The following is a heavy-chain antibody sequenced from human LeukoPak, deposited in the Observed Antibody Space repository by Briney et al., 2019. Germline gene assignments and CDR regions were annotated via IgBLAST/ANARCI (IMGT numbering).Heavy chain of an antibody. CDR2: IYPDGSDP. V-gene: IGHV5-51*01. CDR3: ARQGAAGKYYYYYMDV. Sequence: GESLKISCKGSGYSFASYSIGWVRQMPGKGLEWMGVIYPDGSDPRYSPSFQGQVTISADKSINTAYLEWSSLKASDTAIYYCARQGAAGKYYYYYMDVWGKGTTVTVSS. J-gene: IGHJ6*03. D-gene: IGHD6-13*01. CDR1: GYSFASYS.